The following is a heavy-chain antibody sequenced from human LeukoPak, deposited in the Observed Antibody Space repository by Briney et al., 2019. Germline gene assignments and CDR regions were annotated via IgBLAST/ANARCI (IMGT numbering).Heavy chain of an antibody. CDR1: GFTFRSYW. D-gene: IGHD6-6*01. CDR3: ASSIVVRPALDY. CDR2: INGDGSST. Sequence: GGSLRLSCAASGFTFRSYWMHWVRQAPGKGLVWVSRINGDGSSTSYADSVKGRFTISRDNAKNTLYLQMNSLRVEDTAVYYCASSIVVRPALDYWGQGTLVTASS. J-gene: IGHJ4*02. V-gene: IGHV3-74*01.